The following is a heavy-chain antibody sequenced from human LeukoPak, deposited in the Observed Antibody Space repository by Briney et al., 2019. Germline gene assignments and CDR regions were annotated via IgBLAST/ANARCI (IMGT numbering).Heavy chain of an antibody. CDR2: IKEDGSQK. Sequence: GGSLRLSCAASGFTFNSYWMTWVRRAPGKGLEWVANIKEDGSQKYYVDSVKGRFTISRDNTENSLYLQMNSLRAEDTAVYYCAREYSGWGSNFDYWGQGTLVTVSS. CDR1: GFTFNSYW. J-gene: IGHJ4*02. CDR3: AREYSGWGSNFDY. D-gene: IGHD6-19*01. V-gene: IGHV3-7*03.